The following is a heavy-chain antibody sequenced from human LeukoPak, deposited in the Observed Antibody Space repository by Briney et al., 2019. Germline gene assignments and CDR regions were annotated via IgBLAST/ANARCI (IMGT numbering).Heavy chain of an antibody. Sequence: GGSLRLSCAAFGFTFSSYWMSWVRQAPGKGLEWVANIKQDGSEKYYVDSVKGRFTISRDNAKNSLYLQMNSLRAEDTAVYYCARGGGPASPPVYYFDYWGQGTLVTVSS. V-gene: IGHV3-7*01. CDR1: GFTFSSYW. D-gene: IGHD3-10*01. J-gene: IGHJ4*02. CDR3: ARGGGPASPPVYYFDY. CDR2: IKQDGSEK.